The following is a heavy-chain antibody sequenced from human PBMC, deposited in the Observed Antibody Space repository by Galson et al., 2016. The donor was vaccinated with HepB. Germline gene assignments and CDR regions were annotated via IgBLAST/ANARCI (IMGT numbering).Heavy chain of an antibody. CDR3: AGSDYSSSFVDY. D-gene: IGHD6-6*01. CDR1: GGSINNYY. CDR2: IYDSGYT. Sequence: SETLSLTCTVSGGSINNYYWSWIRQPPGKGLEWIGYIYDSGYTNYNPSLKSRATISVDTSKNQFSLKLSSVTAADTAVYYCAGSDYSSSFVDYWGQGTLVTVSS. J-gene: IGHJ4*02. V-gene: IGHV4-59*01.